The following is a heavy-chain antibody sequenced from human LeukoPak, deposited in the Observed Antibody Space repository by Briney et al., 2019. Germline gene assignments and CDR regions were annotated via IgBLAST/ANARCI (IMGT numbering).Heavy chain of an antibody. CDR1: GYTFTSYY. V-gene: IGHV1-46*01. Sequence: ASVKASCKTSGYTFTSYYMHLVRQAPGHGLEWMGIINPSGGSTTYAQKFQGRLTMTTDTPTSTVYMELSSLRSEDTAVYDCARSSAYYNEADIWGQGAMVTVSS. D-gene: IGHD3-9*01. CDR2: INPSGGST. J-gene: IGHJ3*02. CDR3: ARSSAYYNEADI.